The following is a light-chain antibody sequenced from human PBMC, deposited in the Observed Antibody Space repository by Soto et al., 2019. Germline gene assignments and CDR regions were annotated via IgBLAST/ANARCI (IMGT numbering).Light chain of an antibody. CDR2: DIS. Sequence: QSVLTQPASVSGSPGQSITISCTRTSSGLAFFNYVSWYQHHPGKAPKLMIYDISNRPSGVSNRFSGSKSGNTASLTISGLQAEDEADYYCSSYTSTNTFGFGTGTKVTVL. V-gene: IGLV2-14*01. CDR3: SSYTSTNTFG. J-gene: IGLJ1*01. CDR1: SSGLAFFNY.